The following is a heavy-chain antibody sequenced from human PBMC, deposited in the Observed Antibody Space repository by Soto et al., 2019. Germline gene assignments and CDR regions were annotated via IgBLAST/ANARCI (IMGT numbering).Heavy chain of an antibody. CDR1: GDSVTISDYY. J-gene: IGHJ4*02. Sequence: QLQLQESGPGLVKPSETLSLTCTVSGDSVTISDYYWGWIRQPPGKGLEWIGSIHYSGSTYYNPSLKGAVTITGDTAKKQFSLELTSGTAPDAAFYFCGAPDSWCYYAEYLGQGTLVTVSA. V-gene: IGHV4-39*01. CDR3: GAPDSWCYYAEY. D-gene: IGHD3-22*01. CDR2: IHYSGST.